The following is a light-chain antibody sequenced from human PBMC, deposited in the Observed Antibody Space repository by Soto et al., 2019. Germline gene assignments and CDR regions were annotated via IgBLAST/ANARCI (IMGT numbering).Light chain of an antibody. CDR3: SSYTTTTPVV. Sequence: QSALTQPASVSGSPGQSITISCTGTSSDVGGYNYVSWYQQHSGRAPKLIISDVSNRPSGVSNRFSGSKSGNTASLTISGLQAEDEADYYCSSYTTTTPVVFGGGTQLTVL. CDR1: SSDVGGYNY. J-gene: IGLJ2*01. CDR2: DVS. V-gene: IGLV2-14*03.